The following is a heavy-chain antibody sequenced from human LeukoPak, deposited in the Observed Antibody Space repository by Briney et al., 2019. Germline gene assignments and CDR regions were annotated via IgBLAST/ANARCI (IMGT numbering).Heavy chain of an antibody. CDR2: IRSKAYGETA. CDR3: TRDRGAYNLYDY. V-gene: IGHV3-49*04. J-gene: IGHJ4*02. CDR1: GFTFSSYS. Sequence: GGSLRLSCAASGFTFSSYSMNWARQAPGKGLEWVGFIRSKAYGETADYAASVKGRFTISRDDSKAIAYLQMNSLKTEDTAVYHCTRDRGAYNLYDYWGQGTLVTVSS. D-gene: IGHD1-1*01.